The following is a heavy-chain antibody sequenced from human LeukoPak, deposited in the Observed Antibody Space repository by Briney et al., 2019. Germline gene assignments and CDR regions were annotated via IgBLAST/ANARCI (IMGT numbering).Heavy chain of an antibody. Sequence: GGSLRLSCAASGFTFSDYYMSWIRQAPGKGLEWVSYISSSSSYTNYADSVKGRFTISRDNAKNSLYLQMNSLRAEDTAVYYCARGSIAARNDAFDIWGQGTIVTVSS. J-gene: IGHJ3*02. CDR3: ARGSIAARNDAFDI. D-gene: IGHD6-6*01. CDR1: GFTFSDYY. V-gene: IGHV3-11*05. CDR2: ISSSSSYT.